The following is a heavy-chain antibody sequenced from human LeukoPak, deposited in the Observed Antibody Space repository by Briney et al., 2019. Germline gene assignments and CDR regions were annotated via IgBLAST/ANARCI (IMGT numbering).Heavy chain of an antibody. D-gene: IGHD6-19*01. CDR2: ISGSGGDT. V-gene: IGHV3-23*01. Sequence: PGGSLRLSCAASGFTFSSYAMSWVRQAPGKGLEWVSAISGSGGDTYYADSVKGRFTISRDNSKNTLYLQMNSLRAEDTAVYYCAKERAVAGTAPIDYWGQGSLATVSS. J-gene: IGHJ4*02. CDR3: AKERAVAGTAPIDY. CDR1: GFTFSSYA.